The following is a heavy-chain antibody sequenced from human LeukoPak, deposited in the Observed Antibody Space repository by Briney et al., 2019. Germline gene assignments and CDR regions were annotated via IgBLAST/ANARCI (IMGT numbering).Heavy chain of an antibody. CDR1: GFTFNNYA. Sequence: GGSLRLSCAASGFTFNNYAMSWVRQAAGKGLEWVSSISGGGGSTYYADSVKGRFTISRDNSKNTLYLQMNSLTAEDTAIYYCAKEFTTDTNCCSGKNYWGQGTLVTVSS. J-gene: IGHJ4*02. CDR3: AKEFTTDTNCCSGKNY. CDR2: ISGGGGST. V-gene: IGHV3-23*01. D-gene: IGHD3-10*02.